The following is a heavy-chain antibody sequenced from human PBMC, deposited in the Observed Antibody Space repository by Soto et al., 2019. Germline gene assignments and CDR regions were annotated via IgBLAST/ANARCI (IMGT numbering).Heavy chain of an antibody. CDR2: VCPGGRT. CDR1: GGSFNNYC. J-gene: IGHJ5*02. D-gene: IGHD3-10*01. CDR3: ARGDYGQYDAYNWFDP. Sequence: QVRLQQWGAGLVRPSETLSLTCAVYGGSFNNYCWSWIRQPPGKGLEWIGEVCPGGRTNYSPTLKREVSIAVVGSKNQYSLRLTSVTVADTAVYYCARGDYGQYDAYNWFDPWGQGNLVIVAS. V-gene: IGHV4-34*02.